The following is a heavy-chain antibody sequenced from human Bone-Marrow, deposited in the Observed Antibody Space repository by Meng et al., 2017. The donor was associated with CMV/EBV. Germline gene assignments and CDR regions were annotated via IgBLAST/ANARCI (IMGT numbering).Heavy chain of an antibody. CDR1: GGSVSSGSYY. CDR2: IYYSGNI. D-gene: IGHD2-2*03. J-gene: IGHJ5*02. V-gene: IGHV4-61*01. CDR3: ARFLLDRLNGNWFDP. Sequence: SEPLSLTCTVSGGSVSSGSYYWSWIRQPPGKRLEWIGYIYYSGNIKYNPSLRSRVTILVDTSKNQFSLKLSSVTAADTAVYYGARFLLDRLNGNWFDPWGQGTLVTVSS.